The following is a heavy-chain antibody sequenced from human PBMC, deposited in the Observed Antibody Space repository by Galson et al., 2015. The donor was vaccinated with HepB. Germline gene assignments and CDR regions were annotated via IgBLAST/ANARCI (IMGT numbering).Heavy chain of an antibody. V-gene: IGHV1-18*04. Sequence: QSGAEVKKPGESLKISCKASGYTFTSYGISWVRQAPGQGLEWMGWISAYNGNTNYAQKLQGRVTMTTDTSTSTAYMELRSLRSDDTAVYYCARIDSMVRDFDYWGQGTLVTVSS. D-gene: IGHD3-10*01. CDR1: GYTFTSYG. CDR3: ARIDSMVRDFDY. J-gene: IGHJ4*02. CDR2: ISAYNGNT.